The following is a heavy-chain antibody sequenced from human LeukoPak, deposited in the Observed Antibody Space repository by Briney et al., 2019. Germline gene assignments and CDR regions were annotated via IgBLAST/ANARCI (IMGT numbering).Heavy chain of an antibody. Sequence: SETLSLTCTVSGGSISSSSYYWVWIRQPPGKGLEWIGSIYYSGSTYYNPSLKSRVTISVDTSKNQFSLKLSSVTAADTAVCYCARDLSGTGGYWGQGTLVTVSS. CDR1: GGSISSSSYY. J-gene: IGHJ4*02. D-gene: IGHD1-7*01. CDR3: ARDLSGTGGY. CDR2: IYYSGST. V-gene: IGHV4-39*07.